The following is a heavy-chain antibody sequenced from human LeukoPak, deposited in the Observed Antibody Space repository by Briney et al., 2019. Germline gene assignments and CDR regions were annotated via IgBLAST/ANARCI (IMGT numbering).Heavy chain of an antibody. CDR2: ISSSSSTI. Sequence: GGSLRLSCAASGFTFSSYSMNRGRQAPGKGLEWVSYISSSSSTIYYADSVKGRFTISRDNAKNSLYLQMNSLRAEDTAVYYCARTRGYSSSPIRTPCFDYWGQGTLVTVSS. J-gene: IGHJ4*02. V-gene: IGHV3-48*01. CDR1: GFTFSSYS. D-gene: IGHD6-6*01. CDR3: ARTRGYSSSPIRTPCFDY.